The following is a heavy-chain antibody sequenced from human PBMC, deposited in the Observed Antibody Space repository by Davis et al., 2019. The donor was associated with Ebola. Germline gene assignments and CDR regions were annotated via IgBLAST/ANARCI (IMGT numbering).Heavy chain of an antibody. CDR2: IYYSGST. V-gene: IGHV4-59*01. CDR3: ARDYYYYGMDV. CDR1: GASFSGYY. J-gene: IGHJ6*02. Sequence: SEPLSLTCAVYGASFSGYYWSWIRQPPGKGLEWIGYIYYSGSTNYNPSLKSRVTISVDTSKNQFSLKLSSVTAADTAVYYCARDYYYYGMDVWGQGTTVTVSS.